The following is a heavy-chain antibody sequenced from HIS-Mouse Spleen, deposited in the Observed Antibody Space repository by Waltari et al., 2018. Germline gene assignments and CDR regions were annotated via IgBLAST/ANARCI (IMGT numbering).Heavy chain of an antibody. D-gene: IGHD1-26*01. CDR2: IYYRGST. CDR1: GGSISSSSYY. V-gene: IGHV4-39*01. J-gene: IGHJ4*02. CDR3: ARHESGWELLFVDY. Sequence: QLQLQESGPGLVKPSETLSLTCTVSGGSISSSSYYWGWIRQPPGKGLEWIGSIYYRGSTYYNPSLKSRVTISVDTSKNQFSLKLSSVTAADTAVYYCARHESGWELLFVDYWGQGTLVTVSS.